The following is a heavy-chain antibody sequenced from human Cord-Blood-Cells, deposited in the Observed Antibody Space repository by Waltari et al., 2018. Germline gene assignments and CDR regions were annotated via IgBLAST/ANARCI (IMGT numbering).Heavy chain of an antibody. V-gene: IGHV4-34*01. Sequence: QVQLQQWGAGLLKPSEPLSLTCAVYGGSFSGYYWSWIRPPPGKGLEWIGEINHSGSTNYNPSLKSRVTISVDTSKNQFSLKLSSVTAADTAVYYCASIRYYYDSSGYYFDYWGQGTLVTVSS. J-gene: IGHJ4*02. D-gene: IGHD3-22*01. CDR3: ASIRYYYDSSGYYFDY. CDR1: GGSFSGYY. CDR2: INHSGST.